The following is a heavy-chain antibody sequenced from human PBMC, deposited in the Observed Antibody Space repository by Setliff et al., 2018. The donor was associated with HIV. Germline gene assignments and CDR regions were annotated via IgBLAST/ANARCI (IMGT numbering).Heavy chain of an antibody. J-gene: IGHJ4*02. CDR3: ARGRRSSGWYVYH. D-gene: IGHD6-19*01. V-gene: IGHV4-59*11. Sequence: PSETLSLTCTLSGASISSHYWSWIRQAPGKGLEWVGSVDFRGNSSANPSLKSRLMISVDTSKNRLSLKLTSVTAADTAVYYCARGRRSSGWYVYHWGQGTLVTVSS. CDR1: GASISSHY. CDR2: VDFRGNS.